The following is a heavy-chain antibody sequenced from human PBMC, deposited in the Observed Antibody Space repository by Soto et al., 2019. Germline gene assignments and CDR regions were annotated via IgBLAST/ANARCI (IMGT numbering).Heavy chain of an antibody. CDR1: GGTFSSYA. CDR3: AYGGNSPKPNWYFDL. D-gene: IGHD2-21*02. Sequence: QVQLVQSGAEVKKPGSSVTVSCKASGGTFSSYAISWVRQAPGQGLEWMGGIIPIFGTANYAQKFQGRVTITADESTSTAYMELSSLRSEDTAVYYCAYGGNSPKPNWYFDLWGRGTLVTVSS. V-gene: IGHV1-69*01. CDR2: IIPIFGTA. J-gene: IGHJ2*01.